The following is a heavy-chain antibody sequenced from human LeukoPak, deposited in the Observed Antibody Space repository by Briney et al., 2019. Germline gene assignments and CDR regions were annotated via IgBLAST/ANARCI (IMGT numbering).Heavy chain of an antibody. D-gene: IGHD2-2*01. V-gene: IGHV3-23*01. J-gene: IGHJ4*02. CDR3: VGGYQLLLFDD. CDR2: ISNSGTRT. CDR1: GFTFDDYA. Sequence: PGGSLRLSCAASGFTFDDYAMSWVRQAPGKGLEWDSAISNSGTRTYNADSVKGRFTISRDNSKNTLYLQMNSLRAGDTALYYCVGGYQLLLFDDWGQGTLVTVSS.